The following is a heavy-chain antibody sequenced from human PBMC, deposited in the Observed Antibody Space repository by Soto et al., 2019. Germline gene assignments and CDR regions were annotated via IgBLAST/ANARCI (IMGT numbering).Heavy chain of an antibody. CDR2: TYYRSRWYS. Sequence: PSQTLSLTCVISGDSVSSSSVAWNWFRQSPSRGLEWLGRTYYRSRWYSDFAVSVRGRIVINADTSKNQFSLQLNSVTPEDTAVYFCARSEEDSDYYYYGLDVWGQGTTVTVAS. D-gene: IGHD2-15*01. CDR3: ARSEEDSDYYYYGLDV. V-gene: IGHV6-1*01. CDR1: GDSVSSSSVA. J-gene: IGHJ6*02.